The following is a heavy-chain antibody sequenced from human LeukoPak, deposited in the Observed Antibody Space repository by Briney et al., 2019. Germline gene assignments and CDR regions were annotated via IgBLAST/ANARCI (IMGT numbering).Heavy chain of an antibody. J-gene: IGHJ5*02. CDR2: IRQDGSEK. D-gene: IGHD3-3*01. CDR1: GFTFSSYW. Sequence: GGSLRLSCAASGFTFSSYWMSWVRRAPGKGLEWVANIRQDGSEKYYVDSVKGRFTISRDNAKNSLYLQMNSLRAEDTAIYYCAKSYDFWSGYYTTWGQGTLVTVSS. CDR3: AKSYDFWSGYYTT. V-gene: IGHV3-7*03.